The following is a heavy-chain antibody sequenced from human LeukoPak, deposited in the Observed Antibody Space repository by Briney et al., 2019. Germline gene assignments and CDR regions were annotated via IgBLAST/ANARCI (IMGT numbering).Heavy chain of an antibody. CDR1: GFTFSSYS. CDR2: ISSSSSYI. D-gene: IGHD5-24*01. V-gene: IGHV3-21*01. Sequence: PGGSLRLSCAASGFTFSSYSMNWVRQAPGKGLEWVSSISSSSSYIYYADSVKGRFTISRDNAKNSLYLQMNSLRAEDTAVYYCAREPPYNSDAFDIWGQGTMVTVSS. J-gene: IGHJ3*02. CDR3: AREPPYNSDAFDI.